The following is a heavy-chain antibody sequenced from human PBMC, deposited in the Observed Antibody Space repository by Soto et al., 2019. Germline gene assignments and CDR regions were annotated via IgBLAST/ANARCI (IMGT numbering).Heavy chain of an antibody. CDR2: ISSSSSTI. J-gene: IGHJ4*02. D-gene: IGHD3-22*01. V-gene: IGHV3-48*02. CDR1: GFTFSSYS. Sequence: GGSLRLSCAASGFTFSSYSMNWVRQAPGKGLEWVSYISSSSSTIYYADSVKGRFTISRDNAKNSLYLQMNSLRDEDTAVYYCARGLYYYDSRGYWGYWCQGTLVTVSS. CDR3: ARGLYYYDSRGYWGY.